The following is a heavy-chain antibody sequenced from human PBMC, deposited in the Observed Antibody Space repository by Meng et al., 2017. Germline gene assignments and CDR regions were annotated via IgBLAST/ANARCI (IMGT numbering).Heavy chain of an antibody. Sequence: GGSLRLSCAASGFTFDDYTMHWVRQAPGKGLEWVSLISWDGGSTYYADSVKGRFTISRDNSKNSLYLQMNSLRTEDTALYYCAKDMAYSSGWYIPGGYYGMDVWGQGTTVTVSS. V-gene: IGHV3-43*01. J-gene: IGHJ6*02. CDR3: AKDMAYSSGWYIPGGYYGMDV. CDR1: GFTFDDYT. D-gene: IGHD6-19*01. CDR2: ISWDGGST.